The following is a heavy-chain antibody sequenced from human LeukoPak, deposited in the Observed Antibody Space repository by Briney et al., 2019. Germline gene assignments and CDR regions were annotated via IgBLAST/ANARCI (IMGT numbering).Heavy chain of an antibody. CDR2: MNPNSGNT. D-gene: IGHD6-19*01. Sequence: ASVKVSCKSSGYTFTSYDINWVRHATGQGLEWMGWMNPNSGNTGYAQKFQGRVTMTRNTSISTAYMELSSLRSEDTAVYYCARGRRIAVADLDYWGQGTLVTVSS. V-gene: IGHV1-8*01. CDR3: ARGRRIAVADLDY. CDR1: GYTFTSYD. J-gene: IGHJ4*02.